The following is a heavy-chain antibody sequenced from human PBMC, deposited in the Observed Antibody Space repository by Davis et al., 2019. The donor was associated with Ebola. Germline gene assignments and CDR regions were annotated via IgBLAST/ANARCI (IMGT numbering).Heavy chain of an antibody. CDR1: GFTFSSYA. CDR3: ARDPLIIGDATTDS. J-gene: IGHJ5*01. D-gene: IGHD2/OR15-2a*01. V-gene: IGHV3-7*01. CDR2: IRQDGSQK. Sequence: GESLKISCAASGFTFSSYAMSWVRQAPGKGLEWVANIRQDGSQKYYVDSVKGRFTISRDNARNSLYLQMDSLRAEDTAVYYCARDPLIIGDATTDSWGQGTLVTVSS.